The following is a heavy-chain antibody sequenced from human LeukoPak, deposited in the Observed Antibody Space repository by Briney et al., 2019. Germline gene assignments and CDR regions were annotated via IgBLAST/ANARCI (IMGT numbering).Heavy chain of an antibody. CDR3: ARSVGATIGWPRY. V-gene: IGHV4-59*08. CDR2: IYYSGST. J-gene: IGHJ4*02. Sequence: PSETLSLTCTVSGGSISSYYWSWIRQPPGKGLEWIGYIYYSGSTNYNPSLKSRVTISVDTSKNQFSLKLSSVTAADTAVYYCARSVGATIGWPRYWGQGTLVTVSS. CDR1: GGSISSYY. D-gene: IGHD1-26*01.